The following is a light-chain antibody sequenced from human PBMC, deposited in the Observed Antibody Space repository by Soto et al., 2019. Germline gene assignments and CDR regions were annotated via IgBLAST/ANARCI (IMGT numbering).Light chain of an antibody. Sequence: EIVMTQSPGTLSVSPGERATLSCRAGQGVTTNLAWYQQKSGQSPRLLIYDVSIRATGVPARFSGTGSETDFTLSISGLQSEDSAVYFCQQYNNWPFSFGQGTRLEIK. CDR3: QQYNNWPFS. CDR1: QGVTTN. V-gene: IGKV3-15*01. J-gene: IGKJ5*01. CDR2: DVS.